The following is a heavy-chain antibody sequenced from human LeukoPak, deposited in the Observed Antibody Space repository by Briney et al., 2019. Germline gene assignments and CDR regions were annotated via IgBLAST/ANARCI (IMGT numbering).Heavy chain of an antibody. D-gene: IGHD2-2*01. CDR3: ARGKYGLRGGYFDY. V-gene: IGHV1-69*05. Sequence: GASVKVSCKASGGTFSSYAISWVRQAPGQGLEWMGGIIPIFGTANYAQKFQGRVTITTDESTSTAYMELSRLRSDDTAVYYCARGKYGLRGGYFDYWGQGTLVTVSS. CDR2: IIPIFGTA. CDR1: GGTFSSYA. J-gene: IGHJ4*02.